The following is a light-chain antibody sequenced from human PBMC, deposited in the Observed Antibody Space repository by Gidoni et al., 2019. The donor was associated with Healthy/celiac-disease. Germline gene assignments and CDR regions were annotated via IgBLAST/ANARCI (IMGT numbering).Light chain of an antibody. V-gene: IGKV1-9*01. Sequence: DIQLTQSPSFLSASVGDRVTITCRDSQGISSYLAWYQQKPGKAPKLLIYAASTLQSGVPSRFSGSGSGTEFTLTIRSLQPEDFATYYCQQLGTTFGGGTKVEIK. CDR1: QGISSY. CDR2: AAS. J-gene: IGKJ4*01. CDR3: QQLGTT.